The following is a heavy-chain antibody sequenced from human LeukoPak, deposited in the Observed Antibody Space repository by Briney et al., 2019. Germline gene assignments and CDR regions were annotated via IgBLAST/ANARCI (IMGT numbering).Heavy chain of an antibody. V-gene: IGHV3-30*02. CDR2: IRYDGSNK. Sequence: GGSLRLSCAASGFTFSSYGMHWVRQAPGKGLEWVAFIRYDGSNKYYADSVKGRFTISRDNSKNTLYLQMNSLRAEDTAVYFCAKGIVGATPIGGAVDIWGQGTKVTVSS. CDR1: GFTFSSYG. J-gene: IGHJ3*02. D-gene: IGHD1-26*01. CDR3: AKGIVGATPIGGAVDI.